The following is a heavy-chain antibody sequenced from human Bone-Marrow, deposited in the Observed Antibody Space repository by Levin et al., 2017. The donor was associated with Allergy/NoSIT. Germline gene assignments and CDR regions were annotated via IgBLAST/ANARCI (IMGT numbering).Heavy chain of an antibody. J-gene: IGHJ5*02. CDR1: GFTFSKYS. D-gene: IGHD3-10*01. CDR2: INSGSSDK. V-gene: IGHV3-21*06. CDR3: ARDYYNLGSSGPET. Sequence: GGPLRLSCAASGFTFSKYSMNWVRQAPGKGLEWVSSINSGSSDKYYADSVRGRFTISRDNAGHSLFLQMNSLRAEDTAVYYCARDYYNLGSSGPETWGQGTLVTVSS.